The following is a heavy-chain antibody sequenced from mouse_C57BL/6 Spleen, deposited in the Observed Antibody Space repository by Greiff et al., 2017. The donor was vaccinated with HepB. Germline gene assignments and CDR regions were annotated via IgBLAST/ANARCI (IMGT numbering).Heavy chain of an antibody. Sequence: QVQLKQPGAELVKPGASVKLSCKASGYTFTSYWMHWVKQRPGQGLEWIGMIHPNSGSTNYNEKFKSKATLTVDKSSSTAYMQLSSLTSEDSAVYYCARLSYYYAGNWGQGTTLTVSS. J-gene: IGHJ2*01. V-gene: IGHV1-64*01. D-gene: IGHD1-1*01. CDR2: IHPNSGST. CDR3: ARLSYYYAGN. CDR1: GYTFTSYW.